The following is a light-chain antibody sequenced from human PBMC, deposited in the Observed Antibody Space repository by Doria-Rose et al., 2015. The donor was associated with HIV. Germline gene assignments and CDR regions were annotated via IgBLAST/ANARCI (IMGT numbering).Light chain of an antibody. CDR2: WAS. V-gene: IGKV4-1*01. Sequence: DIRVTQSPESLGMSLGERATLNCKSNQSLLYTSKNYLAWYQQKPGQPPKLLIYWASTRQSGVPARFSGSGSGTDFTLTISSLGAEDVAAYYCQRYYDTPSFGPGTTVDIK. CDR3: QRYYDTPS. CDR1: QSLLYTSKNY. J-gene: IGKJ3*01.